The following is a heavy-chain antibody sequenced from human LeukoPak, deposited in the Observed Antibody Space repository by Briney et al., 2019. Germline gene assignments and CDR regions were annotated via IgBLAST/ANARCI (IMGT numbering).Heavy chain of an antibody. CDR1: GGSISSYY. V-gene: IGHV4-4*09. J-gene: IGHJ4*02. CDR3: ARRRGGAYYFDY. CDR2: IYTSGST. Sequence: PSETLSLTCTVSGGSISSYYWSWIRQPPGKGLEWIGYIYTSGSTNYNPSLKSRVTISVGTSKNQLSLKLSSVTAADTAVYYCARRRGGAYYFDYWGQGTLVTVSS.